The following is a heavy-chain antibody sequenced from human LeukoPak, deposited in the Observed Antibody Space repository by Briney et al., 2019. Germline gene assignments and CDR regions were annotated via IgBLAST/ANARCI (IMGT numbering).Heavy chain of an antibody. D-gene: IGHD6-19*01. CDR2: IYYSGST. CDR3: AREVAVAGFDY. Sequence: SETLSLTCTVSGGSISSYYWSWIRQPPGKGLEWIGYIYYSGSTNYNPSLKSRVTISVDTSKNQFSLKLSSVTAADTAVYYCAREVAVAGFDYWGQGTLVTVSS. J-gene: IGHJ4*02. V-gene: IGHV4-59*01. CDR1: GGSISSYY.